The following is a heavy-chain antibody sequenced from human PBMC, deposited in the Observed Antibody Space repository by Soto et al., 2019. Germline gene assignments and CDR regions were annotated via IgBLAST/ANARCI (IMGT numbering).Heavy chain of an antibody. J-gene: IGHJ4*02. CDR3: ARGLKVGGTRPLDH. CDR1: GYTFTSYA. D-gene: IGHD1-1*01. V-gene: IGHV1-3*01. CDR2: INDGNGKT. Sequence: QVQLVQSGAEVKKPGASVKVSCKASGYTFTSYAMHWVRQAAGQRLEWMGWINDGNGKTKYSKKLQGKVTITRDTSASTAYMALSRLRSEDTAVYYWARGLKVGGTRPLDHWGQGTLVTVSS.